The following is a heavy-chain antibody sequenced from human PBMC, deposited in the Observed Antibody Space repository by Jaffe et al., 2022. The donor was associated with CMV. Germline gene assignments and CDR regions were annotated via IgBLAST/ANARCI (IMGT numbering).Heavy chain of an antibody. J-gene: IGHJ6*04. CDR2: INHSGST. CDR1: GGSFSGYY. V-gene: IGHV4-34*01. CDR3: ARVNNYWGMDV. Sequence: QVQLQQWGAGLLKPSETLSLTCAVYGGSFSGYYWSWIRQPPGKGLEWIGEINHSGSTNYNPSLKSRVTISVDTSKNQFSLKLSSVTAADTAVYYCARVNNYWGMDVWGKGTTVTVSS.